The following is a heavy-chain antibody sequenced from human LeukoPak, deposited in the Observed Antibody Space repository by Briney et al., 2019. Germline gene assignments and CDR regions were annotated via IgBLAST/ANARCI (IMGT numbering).Heavy chain of an antibody. Sequence: SETLSLTCAVYGGSFSGYYWSWIRQPPGKGLEWIGEINHSGSTNYNPSLKSRVTISVDTSKNQFSLKLGSVTAADTAVYYCATGAYYYDSSGYRDYWGQGTLVTVSS. CDR1: GGSFSGYY. D-gene: IGHD3-22*01. V-gene: IGHV4-34*01. J-gene: IGHJ4*02. CDR2: INHSGST. CDR3: ATGAYYYDSSGYRDY.